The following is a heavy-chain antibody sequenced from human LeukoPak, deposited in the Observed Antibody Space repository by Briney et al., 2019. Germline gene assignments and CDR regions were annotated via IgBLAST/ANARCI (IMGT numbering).Heavy chain of an antibody. D-gene: IGHD2-8*01. Sequence: GGSLRLSCAASGFTFSSYGMHWVRQAPGKGLEWVAVIWYDGSNKYYADSVKGRFTISGDNSKNTLYLQMNSLRAEDTAVYYCARDTRMVANFYYGMDVWGQGTTVTVSS. CDR3: ARDTRMVANFYYGMDV. V-gene: IGHV3-33*01. CDR2: IWYDGSNK. J-gene: IGHJ6*02. CDR1: GFTFSSYG.